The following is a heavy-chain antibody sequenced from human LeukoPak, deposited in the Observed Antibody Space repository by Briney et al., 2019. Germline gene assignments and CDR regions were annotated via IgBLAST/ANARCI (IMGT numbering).Heavy chain of an antibody. Sequence: GGSLRLSCAASGFTVSSNYMSWVRQAPGKGLEWVSVIYSGGSTYYADSVRGRFTISRDNSKNTLSLQMNSLRTEDTAVYYCARADIVATIWTRYFDLWGRGTLVTVSS. V-gene: IGHV3-53*01. J-gene: IGHJ2*01. CDR3: ARADIVATIWTRYFDL. CDR1: GFTVSSNY. D-gene: IGHD5-12*01. CDR2: IYSGGST.